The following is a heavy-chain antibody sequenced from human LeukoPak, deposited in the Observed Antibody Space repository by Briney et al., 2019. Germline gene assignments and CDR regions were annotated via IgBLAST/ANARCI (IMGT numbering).Heavy chain of an antibody. CDR3: VKVKVGGGWYGYYFEH. CDR1: GFAFSSFA. D-gene: IGHD6-19*01. Sequence: PGGSLRLSCSASGFAFSSFAMHWVRQAPGKGLEYVSVIRSNGENTDYADSVKGRFTISRDNSKNPVYLQMSSLRPEDTAVYYCVKVKVGGGWYGYYFEHWGLGTLVTVSS. J-gene: IGHJ4*02. V-gene: IGHV3-64D*09. CDR2: IRSNGENT.